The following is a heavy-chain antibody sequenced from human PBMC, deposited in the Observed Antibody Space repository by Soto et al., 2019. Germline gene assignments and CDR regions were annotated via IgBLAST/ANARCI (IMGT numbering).Heavy chain of an antibody. CDR2: ISGSGGST. J-gene: IGHJ4*02. Sequence: GGSLRLSCAASGFTFSSYAMSWVRQAPGKGLEWVSAISGSGGSTYYADSVKGRFTISRDNSKNTLYLQMNRLRAEDTAVYYCAKDRLMGYSYGYYYFDYWGQGTLVTVSS. CDR1: GFTFSSYA. CDR3: AKDRLMGYSYGYYYFDY. D-gene: IGHD5-18*01. V-gene: IGHV3-23*01.